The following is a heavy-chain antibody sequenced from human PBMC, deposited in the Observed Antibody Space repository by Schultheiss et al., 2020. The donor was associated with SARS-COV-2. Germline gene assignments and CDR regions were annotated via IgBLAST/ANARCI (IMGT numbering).Heavy chain of an antibody. Sequence: SETLSLTCTVSGGSISSYYWSWIRQHPGKGLEWIGYIYYSGSTYYNPSLKSRVTISVDTSKNQFSLNLSSVTAADTAVYYCARWDPVAETFDYWGQGTLVTVSS. CDR3: ARWDPVAETFDY. D-gene: IGHD6-19*01. J-gene: IGHJ4*02. CDR1: GGSISSYY. V-gene: IGHV4-59*01. CDR2: IYYSGST.